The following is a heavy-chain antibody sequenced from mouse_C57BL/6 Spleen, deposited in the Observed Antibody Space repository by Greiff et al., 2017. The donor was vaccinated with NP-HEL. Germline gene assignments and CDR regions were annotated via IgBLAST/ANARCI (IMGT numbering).Heavy chain of an antibody. Sequence: VQLQESGAELVKPGASVKISCKASGYAFSSYWMNWVKQRPGQGLEWIGQIYPGDGDTNYNGKFKGKATLTADKSSSTAYMQLSSLTSEDSAVYFCARSDDYYGSRGPYAMDYWGQGTSVTVSS. J-gene: IGHJ4*01. CDR1: GYAFSSYW. CDR3: ARSDDYYGSRGPYAMDY. D-gene: IGHD1-1*01. CDR2: IYPGDGDT. V-gene: IGHV1-80*01.